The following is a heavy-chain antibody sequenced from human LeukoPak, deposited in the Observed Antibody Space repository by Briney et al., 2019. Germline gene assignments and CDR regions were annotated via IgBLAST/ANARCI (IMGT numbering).Heavy chain of an antibody. J-gene: IGHJ4*02. CDR2: ISSSSSYI. Sequence: GGSLRLSCAASGVTFSSYSMNWVRQAPGKGLEWVSSISSSSSYIYYADSVKGRFTISRDNAKNSLYLQMNSLRAEDTAVYYCARDAPYNWNDEGAYYFDYWGQGTLVTVSS. CDR1: GVTFSSYS. V-gene: IGHV3-21*01. CDR3: ARDAPYNWNDEGAYYFDY. D-gene: IGHD1-20*01.